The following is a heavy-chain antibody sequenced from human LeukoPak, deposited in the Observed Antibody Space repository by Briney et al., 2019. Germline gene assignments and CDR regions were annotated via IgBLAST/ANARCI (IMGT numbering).Heavy chain of an antibody. Sequence: GGSLRLSCAASGFTFSSYWMSWVRQAPGKGLEWVANIKQDGSEKYYVDSVKGRFTISRDNAKNSLYLQMNSLRAEDTAVYYCARDTAMSTGAFDIWGQGTMVTVSS. CDR1: GFTFSSYW. CDR3: ARDTAMSTGAFDI. D-gene: IGHD5-18*01. V-gene: IGHV3-7*01. J-gene: IGHJ3*02. CDR2: IKQDGSEK.